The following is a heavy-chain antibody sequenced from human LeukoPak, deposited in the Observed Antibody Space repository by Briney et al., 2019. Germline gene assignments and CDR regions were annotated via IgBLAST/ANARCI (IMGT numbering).Heavy chain of an antibody. Sequence: ASVKVSLTLSGYTLTELSMHWVRQARGKGLEWMGGFDPEDGETIYAQKFQGRVTMTEDTSTDTAYMELSSLRFEDTAVYYCAAKTLVGAFYYFDYWGQGTLVTVSS. CDR2: FDPEDGET. CDR3: AAKTLVGAFYYFDY. J-gene: IGHJ4*02. CDR1: GYTLTELS. V-gene: IGHV1-24*01. D-gene: IGHD1-26*01.